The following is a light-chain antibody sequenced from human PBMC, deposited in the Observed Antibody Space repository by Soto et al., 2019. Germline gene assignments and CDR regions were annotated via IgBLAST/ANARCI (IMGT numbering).Light chain of an antibody. Sequence: NFMLTQPHSVSESPGKTVIISCTRSSGSIASNYVQWYQQRPGSSPTTVIYEDNQRPSGVPDRFSGSIDSSSNSASLTISGLQSEDEASSYCHSYVATNQVFAGGTRLTVL. V-gene: IGLV6-57*01. CDR2: EDN. CDR1: SGSIASNY. CDR3: HSYVATNQV. J-gene: IGLJ3*02.